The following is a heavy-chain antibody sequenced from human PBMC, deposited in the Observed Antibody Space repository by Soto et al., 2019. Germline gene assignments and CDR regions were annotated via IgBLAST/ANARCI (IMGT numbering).Heavy chain of an antibody. J-gene: IGHJ6*02. V-gene: IGHV1-18*04. CDR1: GYTFTSYG. CDR3: ARETSAVAGTGNYYYGMDV. Sequence: ASVKVSCKASGYTFTSYGISWVRQAPGQGLEWMGWISAYNGNTNYAQKLQGRVTMTTDTSTSTAYMELRSLRSDDTAVYYCARETSAVAGTGNYYYGMDVWGQGTKVTVSS. CDR2: ISAYNGNT. D-gene: IGHD6-19*01.